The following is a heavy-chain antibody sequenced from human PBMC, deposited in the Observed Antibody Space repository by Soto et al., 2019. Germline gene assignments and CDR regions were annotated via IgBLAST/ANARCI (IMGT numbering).Heavy chain of an antibody. V-gene: IGHV2-5*02. CDR2: VYWDDDK. Sequence: QITLNESGPPLVKPTQTLTLTCTFSGFSLSTRDVGVGWIRQPPGEALEWLGVVYWDDDKTYSPSLKSRLTSTQDTPKNQGVLRMTKMDPVDTATYYCAHCRGGVASFWGQGTLVTVSS. CDR1: GFSLSTRDVG. D-gene: IGHD2-2*01. CDR3: AHCRGGVASF. J-gene: IGHJ4*02.